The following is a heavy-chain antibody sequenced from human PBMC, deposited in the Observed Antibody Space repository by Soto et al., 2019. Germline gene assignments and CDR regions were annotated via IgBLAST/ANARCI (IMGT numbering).Heavy chain of an antibody. CDR1: GYSISSGYY. J-gene: IGHJ4*02. D-gene: IGHD3-22*01. Sequence: SETLSLTCAVSGYSISSGYYWGWIRQPPGKGLEWIGSIYHSGSTYYNPSLKSRVTISVDTSKNQFSLKLSSVTAADTAVYYCAREGPYDSSGYYYYYFDYWGQGTLVTVSS. CDR3: AREGPYDSSGYYYYYFDY. CDR2: IYHSGST. V-gene: IGHV4-38-2*02.